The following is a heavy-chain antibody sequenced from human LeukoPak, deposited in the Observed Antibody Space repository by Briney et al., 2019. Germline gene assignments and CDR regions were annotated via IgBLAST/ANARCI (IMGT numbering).Heavy chain of an antibody. CDR3: AREFYYFDY. CDR2: IYYSGST. J-gene: IGHJ4*02. V-gene: IGHV4-59*01. CDR1: GGSISSYY. Sequence: SETLSLTCTVSGGSISSYYWSWIRQPPGKGLEWIGYIYYSGSTNYNPSLKSRVTISVTSKNQFSLKLSSVTAADTAVYFCAREFYYFDYWGQGILVIVSS.